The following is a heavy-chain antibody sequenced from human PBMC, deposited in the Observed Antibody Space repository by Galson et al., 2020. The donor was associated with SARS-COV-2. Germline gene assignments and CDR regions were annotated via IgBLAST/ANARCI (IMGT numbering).Heavy chain of an antibody. D-gene: IGHD1-1*01. V-gene: IGHV1-2*02. CDR3: AEGDGYNFPPGY. J-gene: IGHJ4*02. CDR2: INPNSGGT. Sequence: ASVKVSCQASGYTFTGYYMHWVRPAPGQGLEWMGWINPNSGGTNYAQKFQGRVTMTRDTSISTAYMELSRLRSDDTAVYYCAEGDGYNFPPGYWGQGTLVTVSS. CDR1: GYTFTGYY.